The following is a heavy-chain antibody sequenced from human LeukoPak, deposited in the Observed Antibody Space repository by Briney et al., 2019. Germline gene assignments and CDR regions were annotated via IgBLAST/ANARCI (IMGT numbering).Heavy chain of an antibody. CDR1: GGSFSGYY. CDR3: ARPRYYGSGSHFDY. CDR2: INHSGST. J-gene: IGHJ4*02. Sequence: PSETLSLTCAVYGGSFSGYYWSWIRQPPGKGLEWIGEINHSGSTNYNPSLKSRVTISVDTSKNQFSLKLSSVTAADTAVYYCARPRYYGSGSHFDYWGQGALVTVSS. D-gene: IGHD3-10*01. V-gene: IGHV4-34*01.